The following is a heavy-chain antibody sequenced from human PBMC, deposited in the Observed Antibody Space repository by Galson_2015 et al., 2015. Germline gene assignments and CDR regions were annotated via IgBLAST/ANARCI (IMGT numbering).Heavy chain of an antibody. J-gene: IGHJ6*02. D-gene: IGHD6-6*01. CDR2: ISYDGSNK. CDR1: GFTFSSYG. Sequence: SLRLSCAASGFTFSSYGMHWVRQAPGKGLEWVAVISYDGSNKYYADSVKGRFTISRDNSKNTLYLQMNSLRAEDTAVYYCAKDQIAAAHYYYYGMDVWGQGTTVTVSS. V-gene: IGHV3-30*18. CDR3: AKDQIAAAHYYYYGMDV.